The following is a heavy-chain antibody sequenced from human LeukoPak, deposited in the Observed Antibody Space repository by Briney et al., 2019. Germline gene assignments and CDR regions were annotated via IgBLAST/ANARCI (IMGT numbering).Heavy chain of an antibody. D-gene: IGHD3-22*01. Sequence: SETLSLTRTVSGGSISSYYWSWIRQPPGKGLEWSGYIYYSGSTNYNPSPKSRVTISVDTSKNQFSLKLSSVTAADTAVYYCARGDYYDSSGLDYWGQGTLVTVSS. J-gene: IGHJ4*02. CDR2: IYYSGST. CDR3: ARGDYYDSSGLDY. CDR1: GGSISSYY. V-gene: IGHV4-59*01.